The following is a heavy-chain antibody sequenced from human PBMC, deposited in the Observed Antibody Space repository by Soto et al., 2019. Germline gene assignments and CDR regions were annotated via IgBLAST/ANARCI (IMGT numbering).Heavy chain of an antibody. CDR2: IKTDGYAA. D-gene: IGHD6-19*01. V-gene: IGHV3-74*01. Sequence: ESGGVLVQPGGSLRLSCVASGFTFDSHWMHWVRQAPGEGLVWVSRIKTDGYAAAYADSVKGRFTISRDNTKNTVYLQMNSLRAEDKAVYFCVRESGVAADCWGQGTLVTVSS. CDR1: GFTFDSHW. CDR3: VRESGVAADC. J-gene: IGHJ4*02.